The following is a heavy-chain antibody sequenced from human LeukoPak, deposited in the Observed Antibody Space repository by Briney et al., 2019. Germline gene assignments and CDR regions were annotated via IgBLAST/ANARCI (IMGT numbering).Heavy chain of an antibody. V-gene: IGHV1-69*04. CDR3: ARVVVATIAATDYYYGMDV. J-gene: IGHJ6*02. Sequence: GASVKVSCKASGGTFSSYAISWVRQAPGQGLEWMGRIIPILGIANYAQKFQGRVTITADKSTSTAYMELSSLRSEDTAVYYCARVVVATIAATDYYYGMDVRGQGTTVTVSS. CDR1: GGTFSSYA. D-gene: IGHD5-12*01. CDR2: IIPILGIA.